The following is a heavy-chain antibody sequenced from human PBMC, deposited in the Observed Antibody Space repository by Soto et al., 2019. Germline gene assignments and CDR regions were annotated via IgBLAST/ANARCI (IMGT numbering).Heavy chain of an antibody. CDR3: ARGHGDDCDINFYPGRH. CDR2: INSDGSRT. CDR1: GFTFSSYW. Sequence: EVQLVESGGGIVQPGGSLRLSCAASGFTFSSYWMHWVRQAPGKGLVWVSRINSDGSRTRYADSAKGRITISRDNAKNALYLEMYSLRAEDTAVYYCARGHGDDCDINFYPGRHWGQGALVTVSS. D-gene: IGHD3-22*01. V-gene: IGHV3-74*01. J-gene: IGHJ4*02.